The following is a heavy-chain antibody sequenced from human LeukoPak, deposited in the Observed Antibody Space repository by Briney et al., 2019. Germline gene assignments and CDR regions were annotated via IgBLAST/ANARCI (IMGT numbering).Heavy chain of an antibody. CDR1: GYTFINYA. J-gene: IGHJ4*02. Sequence: ASVKVSCKTSGYTFINYAINWGRQAPGQRPEWMGWINAGNGNTKYSQKFQGRVTVTRGTSASTAYMELSSLRSEDTAVYYCASAVHQWPDYWGQGTLVTVSS. CDR3: ASAVHQWPDY. D-gene: IGHD6-19*01. V-gene: IGHV1-3*01. CDR2: INAGNGNT.